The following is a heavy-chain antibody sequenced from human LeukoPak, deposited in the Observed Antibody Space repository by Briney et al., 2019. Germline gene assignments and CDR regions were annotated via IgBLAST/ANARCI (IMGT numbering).Heavy chain of an antibody. J-gene: IGHJ4*02. D-gene: IGHD3-3*01. V-gene: IGHV3-23*01. CDR1: GFTFSSND. CDR2: ISVGAEYI. Sequence: GGSLRLSCAASGFTFSSNDMNWFRQAPGKGLEWVSTISVGAEYIFYADSVKGRFTISRDDSNNALYLQMHSLRAEDTALYYCASGPPFLKYFEYWGQGTLVTVSS. CDR3: ASGPPFLKYFEY.